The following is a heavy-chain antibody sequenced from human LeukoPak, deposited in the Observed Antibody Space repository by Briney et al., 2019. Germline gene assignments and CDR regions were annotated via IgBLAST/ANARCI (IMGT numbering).Heavy chain of an antibody. D-gene: IGHD6-19*01. J-gene: IGHJ4*02. CDR3: ARGHSSDWYYFDY. CDR2: ISGGGGTT. V-gene: IGHV3-23*01. CDR1: GFTFSNYA. Sequence: GGSLGLSCAASGFTFSNYAMTWVRQAPGRGLEWVSTISGGGGTTHYADSVKGRFLISRDNSKNTLSLQMDSLRAEDTAVYYCARGHSSDWYYFDYWGQGTLVTVSS.